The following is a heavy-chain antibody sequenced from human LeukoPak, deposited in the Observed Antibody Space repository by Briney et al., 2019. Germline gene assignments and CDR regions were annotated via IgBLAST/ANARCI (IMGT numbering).Heavy chain of an antibody. D-gene: IGHD3-22*01. CDR3: ARDYYYDSSGYWDYYFDY. CDR1: GFSFGSYA. V-gene: IGHV3-33*08. CDR2: IWYDGSNK. J-gene: IGHJ4*02. Sequence: PGGSLRLSCAASGFSFGSYAMNWVRQAPGKGLEWVAVIWYDGSNKYYADSVKGRFTISRDNSKNTLYLEMNSLRAEDTAVYYCARDYYYDSSGYWDYYFDYWGQGTLVSVSS.